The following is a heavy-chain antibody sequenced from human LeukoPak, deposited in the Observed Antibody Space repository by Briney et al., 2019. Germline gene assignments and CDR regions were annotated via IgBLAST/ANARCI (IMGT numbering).Heavy chain of an antibody. CDR3: ARDSPAGTCWRSEPTFDY. V-gene: IGHV3-7*04. D-gene: IGHD3-10*01. J-gene: IGHJ4*02. CDR1: GFSFRSFW. CDR2: IKEEGRTT. Sequence: QPGGSLRLSCAASGFSFRSFWMSWVRQAPGKGLEWVADIKEEGRTTYYVDSVKGRFTISRDNAKNTLYLQMNSLRAEDTAVYYCARDSPAGTCWRSEPTFDYWGQGTLVTVTS.